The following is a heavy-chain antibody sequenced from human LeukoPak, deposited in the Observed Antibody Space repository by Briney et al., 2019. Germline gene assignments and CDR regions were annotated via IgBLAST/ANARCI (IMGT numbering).Heavy chain of an antibody. Sequence: SETLSLACTVSGDSISSGDYYWSWIRQPAGKGLEWIGRISSSGSTNYNPSLKSRVTISVDTSKNQFSLKLSSVTAADTAVYFCARGPYSYDSSGAFDIWGQGAMVTVSS. J-gene: IGHJ3*02. CDR1: GDSISSGDYY. CDR2: ISSSGST. D-gene: IGHD3-22*01. CDR3: ARGPYSYDSSGAFDI. V-gene: IGHV4-61*02.